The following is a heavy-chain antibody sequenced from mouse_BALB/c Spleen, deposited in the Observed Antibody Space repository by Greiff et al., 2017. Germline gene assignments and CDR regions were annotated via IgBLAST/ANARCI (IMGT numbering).Heavy chain of an antibody. Sequence: VQLQQSGAELARPGASVKLSCKASGYTFTSYWMHWVKQRPEQGLEWIGRIDPANGNTKYDPKFQGKATITADTSSNTAYLQLSSLTSEDTAVYYCASYDGYYLDYWGQGTTLTVSS. CDR3: ASYDGYYLDY. D-gene: IGHD2-3*01. J-gene: IGHJ2*01. V-gene: IGHV14-1*02. CDR1: GYTFTSYW. CDR2: IDPANGNT.